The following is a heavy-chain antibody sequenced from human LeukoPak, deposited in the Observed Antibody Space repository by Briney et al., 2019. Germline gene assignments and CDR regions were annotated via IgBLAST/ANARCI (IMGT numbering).Heavy chain of an antibody. J-gene: IGHJ3*02. V-gene: IGHV3-74*01. CDR1: GFTFSSSW. CDR3: AKAADDILTANDAFDI. Sequence: GGSLRLSCAASGFTFSSSWMNWVRQAPGKGLVWVSRINSDGRSTTYADSVKGRFTISRDNAKNSLYLQMNSLRAEDTALYYCAKAADDILTANDAFDIWGRGTMVTVSS. CDR2: INSDGRST. D-gene: IGHD3-9*01.